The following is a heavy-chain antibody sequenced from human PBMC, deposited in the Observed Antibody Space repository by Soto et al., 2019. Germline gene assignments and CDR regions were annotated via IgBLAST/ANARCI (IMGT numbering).Heavy chain of an antibody. V-gene: IGHV4-30-2*01. J-gene: IGHJ4*02. CDR3: ASRICSSTSCYTDSFDY. Sequence: SETLSLTCAVSGGSISSGGYSWSWIRQPPGKGLEWIGYIYHSGSTYYNPSLKSRVTISVDRSKNQFSLKLSSVTAADTAVYYCASRICSSTSCYTDSFDYWGQGTLVTVSS. D-gene: IGHD2-2*01. CDR1: GGSISSGGYS. CDR2: IYHSGST.